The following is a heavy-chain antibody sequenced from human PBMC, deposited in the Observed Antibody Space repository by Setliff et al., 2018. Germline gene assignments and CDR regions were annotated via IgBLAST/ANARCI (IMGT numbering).Heavy chain of an antibody. CDR1: GFTFSRYW. CDR2: VSGSGGST. Sequence: GGSLRLSCAASGFTFSRYWMSWVRQAPGKGLEWVSGVSGSGGSTFYADSVKGRFTISRDNSKNTIYLQMNSLRADDTAVYYCARDATYYYDTSGHYSDYFDYWAQGTLGTVSS. D-gene: IGHD3-22*01. CDR3: ARDATYYYDTSGHYSDYFDY. J-gene: IGHJ4*02. V-gene: IGHV3-23*01.